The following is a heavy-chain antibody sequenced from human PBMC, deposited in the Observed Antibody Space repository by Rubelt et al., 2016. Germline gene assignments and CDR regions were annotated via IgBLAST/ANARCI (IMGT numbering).Heavy chain of an antibody. Sequence: SRGGLVQPGGSLRVSCAASGFTFSRYAMNWVRQAPGKGLEWVSIIYSGGSTYYADSVKGRFTISRDNSKNTLFLQMNSLRAEDTAVYYCATQYVGVAFYFDDWGQGTLVTVSS. V-gene: IGHV3-23*03. CDR2: IYSGGST. D-gene: IGHD2-2*01. J-gene: IGHJ4*02. CDR3: ATQYVGVAFYFDD. CDR1: GFTFSRYA.